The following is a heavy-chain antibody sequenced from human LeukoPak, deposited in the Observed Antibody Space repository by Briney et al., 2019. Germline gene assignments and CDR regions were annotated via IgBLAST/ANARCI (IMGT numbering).Heavy chain of an antibody. CDR1: GFIFISYE. J-gene: IGHJ4*02. Sequence: GGSLRLSCAVSGFIFISYEMNWVRQAPGKGLEWVSSISSSSSYMYYADSVKGRFTISRDNAKNSLYLQLNSLRAEDTAVYYCARGGSGNWNAPFDYWGQGILVTVSS. CDR2: ISSSSSYM. CDR3: ARGGSGNWNAPFDY. V-gene: IGHV3-21*01. D-gene: IGHD1-1*01.